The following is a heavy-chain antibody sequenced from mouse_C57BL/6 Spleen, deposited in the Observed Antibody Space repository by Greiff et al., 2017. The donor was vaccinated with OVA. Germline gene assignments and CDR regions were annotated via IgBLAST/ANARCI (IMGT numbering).Heavy chain of an antibody. D-gene: IGHD1-1*01. J-gene: IGHJ2*01. CDR2: ISNGGGST. V-gene: IGHV5-12*01. CDR1: GFTFSDYY. CDR3: ARQRVGYYFDY. Sequence: EVMLVESGGGLVQPGGSLKLSCAASGFTFSDYYMYWVRQTPEKRLEWVAYISNGGGSTYYPDTVKGRFTISRDNAKNTLYLQMSRLKSEDTAMYYCARQRVGYYFDYWGQGTTLTVSS.